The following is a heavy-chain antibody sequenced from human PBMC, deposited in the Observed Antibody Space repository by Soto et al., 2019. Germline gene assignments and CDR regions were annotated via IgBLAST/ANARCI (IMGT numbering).Heavy chain of an antibody. CDR2: IVVASGYS. J-gene: IGHJ4*02. D-gene: IGHD6-19*01. CDR1: GFTFGSSA. V-gene: IGHV1-58*01. CDR3: AADVIGVAGDFDH. Sequence: LVQSGPDVKKPGTSVKVSCKTSGFTFGSSAVQWVRQVRGQRLEWIGWIVVASGYSNVAQKFQDRVSLTRDLSTNPAFMELSSLTSEDSAMYYCAADVIGVAGDFDHWGQGTLVSVSS.